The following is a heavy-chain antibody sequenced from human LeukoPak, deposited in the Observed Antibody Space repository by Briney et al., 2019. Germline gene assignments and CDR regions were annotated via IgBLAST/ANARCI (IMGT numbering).Heavy chain of an antibody. V-gene: IGHV3-23*01. CDR3: ASVSSTSDY. CDR2: TSGSGGST. Sequence: PGGSLRLSCAASGFTFSSYAMNWVRQAPGKGLEWVSATSGSGGSTYYADSVKGRFTISRDNSKNTLFLQMNSLRAEDTAVYYCASVSSTSDYWGQGTRVTVSS. J-gene: IGHJ4*02. CDR1: GFTFSSYA. D-gene: IGHD2-2*01.